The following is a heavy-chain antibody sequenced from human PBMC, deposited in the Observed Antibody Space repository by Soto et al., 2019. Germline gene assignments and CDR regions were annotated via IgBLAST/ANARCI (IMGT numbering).Heavy chain of an antibody. Sequence: GASVKVSCKASGYTFTSYGISWVRQAPGQGLEWMGWISAYNGNTNYAQKLQGRVTMTTDTSTSTAYMELRSLRSDDTAVYYCARELYCSGGSCYSNAFDIWGQGTMVTVSS. CDR1: GYTFTSYG. CDR3: ARELYCSGGSCYSNAFDI. V-gene: IGHV1-18*01. J-gene: IGHJ3*02. D-gene: IGHD2-15*01. CDR2: ISAYNGNT.